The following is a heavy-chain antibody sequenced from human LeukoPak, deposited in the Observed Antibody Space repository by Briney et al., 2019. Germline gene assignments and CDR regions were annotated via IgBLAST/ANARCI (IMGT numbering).Heavy chain of an antibody. CDR3: TGSGGYYYYMDV. CDR1: GFTFSSYS. CDR2: ISSSSSYI. J-gene: IGHJ6*03. D-gene: IGHD2-15*01. V-gene: IGHV3-21*01. Sequence: GGSLRLSCAASGFTFSSYSMNWVRQAPGKGLEWVSSISSSSSYIYYADSVKGRFTISRDNAKNSLYLQMNSLRAEDTAVYYCTGSGGYYYYMDVWGKGTTVTVSS.